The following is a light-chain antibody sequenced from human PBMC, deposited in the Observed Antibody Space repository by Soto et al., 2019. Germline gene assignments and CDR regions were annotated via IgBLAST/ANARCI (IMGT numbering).Light chain of an antibody. CDR2: GDI. V-gene: IGLV1-40*01. CDR1: SSNIGAPYD. Sequence: QSVLTQPPSVSGAPGQRVTISCTGSSSNIGAPYDVHWYQHLPGTAPKLLIFGDINRPSGVPDRFSGSKSGTSASLAITRLQAEDEADYYGQSYDISLHNYVFGTGTKLTVL. CDR3: QSYDISLHNYV. J-gene: IGLJ1*01.